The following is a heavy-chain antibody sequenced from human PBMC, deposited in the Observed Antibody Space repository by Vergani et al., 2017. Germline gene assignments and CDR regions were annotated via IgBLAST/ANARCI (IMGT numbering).Heavy chain of an antibody. Sequence: QVQLVQSGAEVKKPGASVKVSCKASGYTFTSYYMHWVRQAPGQGLEWMGIINPSGGSTSYAQKFQGRVTMTRDTSTSTVYMELSSLRSEDTAVYYCARLGLDYGSGTASPFDYWGQGTLVTVSS. D-gene: IGHD3-10*01. J-gene: IGHJ4*02. V-gene: IGHV1-46*01. CDR1: GYTFTSYY. CDR2: INPSGGST. CDR3: ARLGLDYGSGTASPFDY.